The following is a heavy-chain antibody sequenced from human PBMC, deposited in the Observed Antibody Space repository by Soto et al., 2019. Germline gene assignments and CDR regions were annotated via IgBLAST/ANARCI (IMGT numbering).Heavy chain of an antibody. J-gene: IGHJ6*02. V-gene: IGHV3-23*01. CDR1: GFTFSSYA. CDR3: AKGPTYYYGSGSYSELSYYYYGMDV. CDR2: ISGSGGST. D-gene: IGHD3-10*01. Sequence: GGSLRLSCAASGFTFSSYAMSWVRQAPGKGLEWVSAISGSGGSTYYADSVKGRFTISRDNSKNTLYLQMNSLRAEDTAVYYCAKGPTYYYGSGSYSELSYYYYGMDVWGQGTTVTVSS.